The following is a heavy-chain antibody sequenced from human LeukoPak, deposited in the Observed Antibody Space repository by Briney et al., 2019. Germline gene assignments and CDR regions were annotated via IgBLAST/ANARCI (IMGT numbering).Heavy chain of an antibody. D-gene: IGHD5-18*01. CDR1: GGSFSGYY. CDR2: INHSGST. J-gene: IGHJ4*02. V-gene: IGHV4-34*01. CDR3: ARVVSGRYIYGYFDY. Sequence: SETLSLTCAVYGGSFSGYYWSWIRQPPGKGLEWIGEINHSGSTNYNPSLKSRVTISVDTSKNQFSLKLSSVTAADTAVYYCARVVSGRYIYGYFDYWGQGTLVTVSS.